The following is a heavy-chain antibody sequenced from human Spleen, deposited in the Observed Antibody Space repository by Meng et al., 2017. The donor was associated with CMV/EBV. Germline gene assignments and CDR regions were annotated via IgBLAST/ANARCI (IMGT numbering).Heavy chain of an antibody. CDR2: ISANNGNT. V-gene: IGHV1-18*01. Sequence: QPLQSVAQVMKPAPPSMASAKAFAYILPSYGSIGVRQAPGQALEWMEWISANNGNTNNTQKLQGRVTMTTDTSTSTAYMELRSLRSDDTAVYYCARVIYGSDSNWFDPWGQGALVTVSS. CDR3: ARVIYGSDSNWFDP. CDR1: AYILPSYG. D-gene: IGHD3-10*01. J-gene: IGHJ5*02.